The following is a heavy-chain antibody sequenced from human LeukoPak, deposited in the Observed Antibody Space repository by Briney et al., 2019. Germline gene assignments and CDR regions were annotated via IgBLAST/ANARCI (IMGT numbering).Heavy chain of an antibody. D-gene: IGHD3-3*01. CDR3: ATDTLRFRMDV. CDR1: GFTFSSYT. CDR2: ISSSSSYI. V-gene: IGHV3-21*01. J-gene: IGHJ6*04. Sequence: GGSLRLSCAASGFTFSSYTMNWVRQAPGKGLEWVSSISSSSSYIYYADSVKGRFTISRDNSKNSLFLQMNSLGVEDTAVYYCATDTLRFRMDVWGNGTTVTVSS.